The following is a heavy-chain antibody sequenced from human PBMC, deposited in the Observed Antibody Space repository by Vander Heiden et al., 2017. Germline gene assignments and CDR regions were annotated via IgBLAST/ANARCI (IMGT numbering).Heavy chain of an antibody. CDR3: TTDGYYLPVGAFDI. Sequence: EVQLVESGGGLVKPGGSLRLSCAASGFTFSNSWMNWVRQAPGKGLEWVGRIKSKTDGGTTDYAAPVKGRFTISRDDSKNTLYLQMNSLKTEDTAVYYCTTDGYYLPVGAFDIWGQGTMVTVSS. CDR1: GFTFSNSW. D-gene: IGHD3-22*01. V-gene: IGHV3-15*07. CDR2: IKSKTDGGTT. J-gene: IGHJ3*02.